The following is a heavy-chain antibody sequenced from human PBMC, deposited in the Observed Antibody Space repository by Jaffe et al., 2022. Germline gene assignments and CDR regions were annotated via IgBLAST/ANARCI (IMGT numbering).Heavy chain of an antibody. D-gene: IGHD3-10*01. Sequence: QVQLVESGGGVVQPGGSLRLSCAASGFTFSSYGMHWVRQAPGKGLEWVAFIRYDGSNKYYADSVKGRFTISRDNSKNTLYLQMNSLRAEDTAVYYCAKERTYYYGSGSYPIRGSFDYWGQGTLVTVSS. CDR2: IRYDGSNK. J-gene: IGHJ4*02. CDR1: GFTFSSYG. CDR3: AKERTYYYGSGSYPIRGSFDY. V-gene: IGHV3-30*02.